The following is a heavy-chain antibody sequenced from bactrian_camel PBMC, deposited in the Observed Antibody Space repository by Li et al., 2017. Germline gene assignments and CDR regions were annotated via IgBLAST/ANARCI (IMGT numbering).Heavy chain of an antibody. CDR1: GFTFGSMD. CDR2: IINDGSST. D-gene: IGHD7*01. J-gene: IGHJ4*01. Sequence: DVQLVESGGGLVQPGGSLRLSCAASGFTFGSMDMIWVRQAPGKGLEWVSFIINDGSSTTYADSVKGRFTISRDNAKNTLYLQLTSLKTEDTAMYYCARRGYDYWGQGTQVTVS. CDR3: ARRGYDY. V-gene: IGHV3S40*01.